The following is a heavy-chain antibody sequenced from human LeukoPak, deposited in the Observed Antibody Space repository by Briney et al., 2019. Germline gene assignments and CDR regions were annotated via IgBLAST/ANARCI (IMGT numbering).Heavy chain of an antibody. D-gene: IGHD2-2*01. CDR1: GFTFRNYG. V-gene: IGHV3-30*02. CDR3: AKVGQYCSSTSCHYYYGMDV. Sequence: GGSLRLSCAASGFTFRNYGMNWVRQAPGKGLEWVTIIWYDGSNKYYADSVKGRFTISRDNSKNTLYLQMNSLRAEDTAVYYCAKVGQYCSSTSCHYYYGMDVWGQGTTVTVSS. J-gene: IGHJ6*02. CDR2: IWYDGSNK.